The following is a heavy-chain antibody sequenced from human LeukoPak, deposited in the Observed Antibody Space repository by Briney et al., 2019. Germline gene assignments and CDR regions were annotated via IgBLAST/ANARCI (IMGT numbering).Heavy chain of an antibody. CDR1: GFTFSSYA. V-gene: IGHV3-23*01. CDR3: AKDGGGSLEWLPPMDV. CDR2: ISGSGGST. Sequence: GGSLRLSCAASGFTFSSYAMSWVRQAPGKGLEWVSAISGSGGSTYYADSVKGRFTISRDNSKNTLYLQMNRLRVEDTAVYYCAKDGGGSLEWLPPMDVWGRGTTVTASS. J-gene: IGHJ6*02. D-gene: IGHD3-3*01.